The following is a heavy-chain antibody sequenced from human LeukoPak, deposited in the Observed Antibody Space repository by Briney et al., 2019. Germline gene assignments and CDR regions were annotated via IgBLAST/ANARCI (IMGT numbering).Heavy chain of an antibody. J-gene: IGHJ4*02. CDR2: ISGSGGST. CDR3: ATYRQVLLPFES. V-gene: IGHV3-23*01. CDR1: GFTFSSYA. Sequence: GGSLRLSCAASGFTFSSYAMSWVRQAPGEGLEWVSAISGSGGSTYYADSVKGRFTISRDNSKNTLYLQMNSLRAEDTAIYYCATYRQVLLPFESWGQGTLVTVSS. D-gene: IGHD2-8*02.